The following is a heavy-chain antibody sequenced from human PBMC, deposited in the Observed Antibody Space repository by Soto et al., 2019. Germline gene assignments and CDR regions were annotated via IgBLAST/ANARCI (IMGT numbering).Heavy chain of an antibody. Sequence: QVQLVQSGAEVKKPGSSVKVSCKASGGTFSSYAISWVRQAPGPGLEWMGGIIPIFGTANYAQKFQGRVTITADESPSTAYVELGSLRSEDTAVYYCARDYGVWSGYYSSVGGNRFDPWGQGTLVTVPS. CDR1: GGTFSSYA. CDR2: IIPIFGTA. CDR3: ARDYGVWSGYYSSVGGNRFDP. D-gene: IGHD3-3*01. J-gene: IGHJ5*02. V-gene: IGHV1-69*01.